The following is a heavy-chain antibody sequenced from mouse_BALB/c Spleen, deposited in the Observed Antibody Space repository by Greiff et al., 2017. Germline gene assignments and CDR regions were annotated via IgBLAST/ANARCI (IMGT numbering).Heavy chain of an antibody. J-gene: IGHJ1*01. CDR3: ARNYYGSSWYFDV. Sequence: QVQLQQSGPELVKPGASVKISCKASGYAFSSSWMNWVKQRPGQGLEWIGRIYPGDGDTNYNGKFKGKATLTADKSSSTAYMQLSSLTSVDSAVYFCARNYYGSSWYFDVWGAGTTVTVSS. CDR1: GYAFSSSW. V-gene: IGHV1-82*01. CDR2: IYPGDGDT. D-gene: IGHD1-1*01.